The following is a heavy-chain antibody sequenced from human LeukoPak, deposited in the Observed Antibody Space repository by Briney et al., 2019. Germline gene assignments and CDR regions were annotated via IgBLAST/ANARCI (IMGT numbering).Heavy chain of an antibody. J-gene: IGHJ5*02. V-gene: IGHV3-7*05. D-gene: IGHD5-24*01. CDR1: GFTFSNYW. Sequence: GGSLRLSCAASGFTFSNYWMIWVRQAPGKGLEWVGNIKQDGSEKRYADSVRGRFSISRDNAQTSLYLQMNSLRAEDTAVYYCARASDPWLQLTWGQGTLATVSS. CDR2: IKQDGSEK. CDR3: ARASDPWLQLT.